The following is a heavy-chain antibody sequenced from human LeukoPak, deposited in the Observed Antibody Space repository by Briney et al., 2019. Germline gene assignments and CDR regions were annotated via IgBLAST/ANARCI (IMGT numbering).Heavy chain of an antibody. Sequence: PGGSLRLSCAASGFTFSSYAMSWVRQAPGKGLEWVSAISGSGGSTYYADSVKGRFTISRDNSKNTLYLQMNGLRAEDTAVYYCAKDPGYNWNYGQGDYWGQGTLVTVSS. V-gene: IGHV3-23*01. CDR3: AKDPGYNWNYGQGDY. CDR1: GFTFSSYA. D-gene: IGHD1-7*01. J-gene: IGHJ4*02. CDR2: ISGSGGST.